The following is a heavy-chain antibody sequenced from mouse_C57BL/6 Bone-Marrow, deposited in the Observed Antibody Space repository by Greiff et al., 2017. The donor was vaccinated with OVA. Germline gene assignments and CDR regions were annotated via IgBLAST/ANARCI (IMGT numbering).Heavy chain of an antibody. J-gene: IGHJ2*01. D-gene: IGHD1-1*01. CDR2: IYPGDGDT. CDR1: GYAFSSSW. V-gene: IGHV1-82*01. Sequence: VQLQQSGPELVKPGASVKISCKASGYAFSSSWMNWVKQRPGKGLEWIGRIYPGDGDTNYNRKFKGKATLTADKSSSTAYMQLSSLTSEDSAVYFCARSNYYGSSSYFDYWGQGTTRTVSS. CDR3: ARSNYYGSSSYFDY.